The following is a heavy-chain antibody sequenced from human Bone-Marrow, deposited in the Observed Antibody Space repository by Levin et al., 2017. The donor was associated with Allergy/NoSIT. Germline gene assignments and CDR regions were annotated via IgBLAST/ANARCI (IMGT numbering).Heavy chain of an antibody. CDR3: PSGGYSFGFRGDNWFDP. V-gene: IGHV3-48*03. Sequence: GGSLRLSCAASGFTFSSYEMNWVRQAPGKGLEWLSYMSTSAGGSVISYADSVKGRFTISRDDAKNSVYLQMNSLRVEDTAVYYCPSGGYSFGFRGDNWFDPWGQGTLVTVSS. CDR1: GFTFSSYE. D-gene: IGHD5-18*01. J-gene: IGHJ5*02. CDR2: MSTSAGGSVI.